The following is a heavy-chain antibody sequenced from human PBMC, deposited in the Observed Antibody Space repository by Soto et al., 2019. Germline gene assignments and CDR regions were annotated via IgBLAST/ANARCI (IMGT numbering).Heavy chain of an antibody. D-gene: IGHD2-8*02. V-gene: IGHV2-5*02. CDR2: IYWDDDE. CDR1: GFSLSTTGVG. J-gene: IGHJ4*02. Sequence: QITLKESGPTLVKPTQTLTLTCTFSGFSLSTTGVGVGWIRQTPGKALEWLALIYWDDDERYSPSLRRRLTITQDTSKNQVVLTMTSMDPVDTATYYCSHRSSTGGMFDYWGQGTLVTVSS. CDR3: SHRSSTGGMFDY.